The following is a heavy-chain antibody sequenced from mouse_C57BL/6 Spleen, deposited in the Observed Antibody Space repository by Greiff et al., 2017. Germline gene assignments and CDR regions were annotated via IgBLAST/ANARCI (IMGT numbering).Heavy chain of an antibody. J-gene: IGHJ3*01. D-gene: IGHD2-3*01. CDR3: TTLLLPAY. CDR2: IDPEGGDT. Sequence: EVQLQQSGAELVRPGDSVKLSCTASGFNINDYYMHWVKQRPEQGLEWIGRIDPEGGDTAYSPKFQGKATMTADTSSNTAYRQRSSQTSVDTAVDYCTTLLLPAYWGQGTLVTVSA. V-gene: IGHV14-1*01. CDR1: GFNINDYY.